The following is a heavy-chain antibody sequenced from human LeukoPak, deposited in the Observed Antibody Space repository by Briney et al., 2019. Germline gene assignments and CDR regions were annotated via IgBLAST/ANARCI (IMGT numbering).Heavy chain of an antibody. J-gene: IGHJ6*02. CDR1: GFTFSSYA. CDR2: ISGSGGST. V-gene: IGHV3-23*01. CDR3: AKVGPAATYYYYYYGMDV. D-gene: IGHD2-2*01. Sequence: GGSLRLSCAASGFTFSSYAMSWVRQAPGKGLEWVSAISGSGGSTYYADSVKGRFTISRDNSKNTLYLQMNSLRAGDTAVYYCAKVGPAATYYYYYYGMDVWGQGTTVTVSS.